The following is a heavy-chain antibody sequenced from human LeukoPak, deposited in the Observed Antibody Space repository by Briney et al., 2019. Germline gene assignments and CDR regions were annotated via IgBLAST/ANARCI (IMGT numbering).Heavy chain of an antibody. CDR1: GFISSSYW. J-gene: IGHJ4*02. V-gene: IGHV3-7*01. CDR2: IKQDGSEK. CDR3: ARHVRFEGVDY. Sequence: GGSLRLSCAASGFISSSYWMSWVRQAPGKGLEWVANIKQDGSEKYYVDSVKGRFTISRDNAKNSLFLQMNSLRAEDTAVYYCARHVRFEGVDYWGQGTLVTVSS. D-gene: IGHD3-3*01.